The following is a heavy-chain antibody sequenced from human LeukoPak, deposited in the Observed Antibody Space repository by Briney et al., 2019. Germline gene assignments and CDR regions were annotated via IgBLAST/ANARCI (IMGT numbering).Heavy chain of an antibody. Sequence: GGSLRLSCAASGLTFSRHWMSWVRQAPGKGLEWVSAIGGGGSSTYYADSVKGRFTISRDNSKNTLYLQMSSLRAEDTAVYYCVKSYSNYYYYYYMDVWGKGTTVAVSS. J-gene: IGHJ6*03. CDR2: IGGGGSST. CDR3: VKSYSNYYYYYYMDV. V-gene: IGHV3-23*01. CDR1: GLTFSRHW. D-gene: IGHD4-11*01.